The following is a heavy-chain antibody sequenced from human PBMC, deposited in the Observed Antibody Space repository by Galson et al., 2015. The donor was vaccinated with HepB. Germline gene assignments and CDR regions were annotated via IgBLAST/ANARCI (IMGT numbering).Heavy chain of an antibody. D-gene: IGHD2-2*01. J-gene: IGHJ3*02. Sequence: SETLSLTCAVSGGSVTYSSYYWAWIRQPPGKGLEWIGNIFHSGTTYSNPSLKSRVAISVDTSKNQFSLNLSSVTAADTAVYYCARPRYCNATSCPPRDAFDIWGQGTMVTVSS. CDR2: IFHSGTT. V-gene: IGHV4-39*01. CDR3: ARPRYCNATSCPPRDAFDI. CDR1: GGSVTYSSYY.